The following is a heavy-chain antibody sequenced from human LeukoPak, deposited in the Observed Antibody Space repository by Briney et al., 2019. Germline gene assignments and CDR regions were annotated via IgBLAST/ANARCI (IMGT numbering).Heavy chain of an antibody. CDR3: AKGGSGPYGTSASCYNF. CDR2: IGSNAITI. J-gene: IGHJ4*02. CDR1: GFPFTSYA. Sequence: PGGSLRLSCAASGFPFTSYAMTWVRQAPGKGLEWVSSIGSNAITIYYADSVKGRFTISRDNAKNTLFLQMTSLRAEDTAIYYCAKGGSGPYGTSASCYNFWGQGTLVTVSS. V-gene: IGHV3-23*01. D-gene: IGHD2-2*02.